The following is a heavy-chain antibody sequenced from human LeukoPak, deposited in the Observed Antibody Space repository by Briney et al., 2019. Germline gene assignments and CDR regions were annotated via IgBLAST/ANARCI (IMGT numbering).Heavy chain of an antibody. Sequence: ASVKVSCKASGYTFTSYYMHWVRQAPGQGPEWMGTINPSGDSTSYAQRFQGRVTLTRDTSTTTVYMELSSLGSEDTAVYYCARGRFGYTGSYYVYWGQGTLVTVSS. CDR2: INPSGDST. V-gene: IGHV1-46*01. J-gene: IGHJ4*02. CDR1: GYTFTSYY. D-gene: IGHD1-26*01. CDR3: ARGRFGYTGSYYVY.